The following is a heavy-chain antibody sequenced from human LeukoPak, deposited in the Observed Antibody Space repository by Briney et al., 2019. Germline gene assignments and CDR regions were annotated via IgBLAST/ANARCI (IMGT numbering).Heavy chain of an antibody. D-gene: IGHD6-13*01. CDR3: ARDWAAETLRYFDL. J-gene: IGHJ2*01. Sequence: PSETLSLTCTVSGDSISSGDYYWGWIRQPPGRGLGGIGGIYYSGSTYYNPSLKSRVSISLDTSKNQFSLKMSSVTAADTAVYYCARDWAAETLRYFDLWGRGTLVTVSS. V-gene: IGHV4-39*07. CDR2: IYYSGST. CDR1: GDSISSGDYY.